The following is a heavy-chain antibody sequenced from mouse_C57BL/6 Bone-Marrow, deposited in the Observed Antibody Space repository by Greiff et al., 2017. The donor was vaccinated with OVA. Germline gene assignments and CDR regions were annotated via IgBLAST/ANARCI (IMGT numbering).Heavy chain of an antibody. CDR2: IWSGGST. CDR1: GFSLTSYG. J-gene: IGHJ3*01. Sequence: VKLVESGPGLVQPSQSLSITCTVSGFSLTSYGVHWVRQSPGKGLEWLGVIWSGGSTDYNAAFISRLSISKDNSKSQVFFKMNSLQADDTAIYYCASSYDYGGFAYWGQGTLVTVSA. CDR3: ASSYDYGGFAY. V-gene: IGHV2-2*01. D-gene: IGHD2-4*01.